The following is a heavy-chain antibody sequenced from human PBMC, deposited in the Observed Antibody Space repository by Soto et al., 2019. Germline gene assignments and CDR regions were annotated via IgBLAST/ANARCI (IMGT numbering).Heavy chain of an antibody. D-gene: IGHD6-13*01. CDR1: GAPISNRS. CDR3: ATRPPGATWYGVFDY. Sequence: SETLSLTCTVSGAPISNRSWSWIRQSPGKGPEWIGYVYHSGATNYNPSLETRVTISLGSSKNQFSLKLNSVTAADTAVYYCATRPPGATWYGVFDYWSQG. V-gene: IGHV4-59*11. CDR2: VYHSGAT. J-gene: IGHJ4*02.